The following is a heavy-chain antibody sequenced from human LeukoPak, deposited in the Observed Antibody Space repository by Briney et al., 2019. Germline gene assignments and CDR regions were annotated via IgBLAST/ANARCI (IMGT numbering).Heavy chain of an antibody. V-gene: IGHV3-30*04. CDR1: GFTFISYA. CDR2: ISFHGTDT. D-gene: IGHD5-24*01. CDR3: AKGRRDAYNYYFDY. Sequence: PGTSLRLSCAASGFTFISYAIHWVRQAPGKGLEWVAVISFHGTDTFYADSVKGRFTISRDNSKNTLYVQMNSLRAEDTAAYYCAKGRRDAYNYYFDYWGQGTLVTVSS. J-gene: IGHJ4*02.